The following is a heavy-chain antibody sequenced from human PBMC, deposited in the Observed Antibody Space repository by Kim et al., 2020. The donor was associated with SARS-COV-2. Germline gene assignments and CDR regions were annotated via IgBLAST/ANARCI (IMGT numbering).Heavy chain of an antibody. CDR3: ARGIQLWLPSFDY. D-gene: IGHD5-18*01. J-gene: IGHJ4*02. V-gene: IGHV3-74*01. Sequence: YAASGKGRFTISRDNAKNTLDLQMNSLRAEDTAVYYCARGIQLWLPSFDYWGQGTLVTVSS.